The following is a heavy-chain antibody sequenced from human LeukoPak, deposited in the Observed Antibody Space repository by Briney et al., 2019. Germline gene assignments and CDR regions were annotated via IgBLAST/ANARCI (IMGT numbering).Heavy chain of an antibody. D-gene: IGHD5-12*01. Sequence: GGSLRLSCAASGFTFSSYTFNWVRQAPGKGLEWVSAISGDSRYIYYTDSVRGRFTISRDNAKNSLYLQMNSLRAEDTALYYCAKAEGVDIVATIYDYWGQGTLVTVSS. CDR1: GFTFSSYT. CDR2: ISGDSRYI. CDR3: AKAEGVDIVATIYDY. J-gene: IGHJ4*02. V-gene: IGHV3-21*04.